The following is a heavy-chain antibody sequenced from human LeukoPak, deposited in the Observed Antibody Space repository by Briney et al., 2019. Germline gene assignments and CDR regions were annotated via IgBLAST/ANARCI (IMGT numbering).Heavy chain of an antibody. CDR3: AIENFDSGGPGSGSPAFDI. CDR1: GFSFSKYG. D-gene: IGHD3-22*01. Sequence: GGSLRLSCAASGFSFSKYGLHWVRQAPGKGLQWVAMIWYDGSQRYYVDSVKGRFTIPRDSSKNTMFLQMNSLTDEDTAVYYCAIENFDSGGPGSGSPAFDIWGQGTMVSVSS. J-gene: IGHJ3*02. CDR2: IWYDGSQR. V-gene: IGHV3-30*02.